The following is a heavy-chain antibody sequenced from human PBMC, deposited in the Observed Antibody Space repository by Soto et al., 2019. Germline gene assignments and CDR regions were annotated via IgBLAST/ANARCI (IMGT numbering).Heavy chain of an antibody. J-gene: IGHJ3*02. CDR3: ASRTAKLNYYDSSEYYPEASDI. CDR2: ISISSSYI. CDR1: GFTFSSYS. Sequence: WGSRRLSCAASGFTFSSYSMNWVRQGPGKGLEWVSSISISSSYIYYADSLKGRFTISRDNAKNSLYLQMNSLRAEDTAVYYCASRTAKLNYYDSSEYYPEASDIWGQGTMVTVSS. D-gene: IGHD3-22*01. V-gene: IGHV3-21*01.